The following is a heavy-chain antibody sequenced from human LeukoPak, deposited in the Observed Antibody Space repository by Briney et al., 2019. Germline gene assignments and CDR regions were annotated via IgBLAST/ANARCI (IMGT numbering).Heavy chain of an antibody. J-gene: IGHJ4*02. CDR2: ITGSGPYM. CDR3: ARATPGTGYFDY. Sequence: GGSLRLSCAASGFTFSTFAMHWVRLSPGKGLEWVSSITGSGPYMLYADSVKGRFTISRDNSKNTLYLQMNSLRAEDTAVYYCARATPGTGYFDYWGQGTLVTVSS. D-gene: IGHD3-10*01. CDR1: GFTFSTFA. V-gene: IGHV3-21*01.